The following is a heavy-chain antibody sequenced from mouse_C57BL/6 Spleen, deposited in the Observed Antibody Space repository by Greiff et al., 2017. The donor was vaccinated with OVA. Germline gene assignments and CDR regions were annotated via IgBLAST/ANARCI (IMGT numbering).Heavy chain of an antibody. D-gene: IGHD2-4*01. CDR2: IDPNSGGT. CDR1: GYTFTSYW. J-gene: IGHJ3*01. CDR3: ARYHDYDPFAY. Sequence: QVQLKQPGAELVKPGASVKLSCKASGYTFTSYWMHWVKQRPGRGLEWIGRIDPNSGGTKYNEKFKSKATLTVDKPSSTAYMQLSSLTSEDSAVYYCARYHDYDPFAYWGQGTLVTVSA. V-gene: IGHV1-72*01.